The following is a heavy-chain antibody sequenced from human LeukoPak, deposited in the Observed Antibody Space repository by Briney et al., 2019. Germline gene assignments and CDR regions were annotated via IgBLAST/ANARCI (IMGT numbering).Heavy chain of an antibody. Sequence: GASVTVSCKASGYTFTSYGISWVRQAPGQGLEWMGGIIPIFGTANYAQKFQGRVTITTDESTSTAYMELSSLRSEDTAVYYCARGLYVWGSYRYGYYFDYWGQGTLVTVSS. CDR3: ARGLYVWGSYRYGYYFDY. CDR2: IIPIFGTA. J-gene: IGHJ4*02. CDR1: GYTFTSYG. D-gene: IGHD3-16*02. V-gene: IGHV1-69*05.